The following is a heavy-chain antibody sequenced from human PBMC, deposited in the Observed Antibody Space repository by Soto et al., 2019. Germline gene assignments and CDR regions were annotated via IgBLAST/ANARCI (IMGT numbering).Heavy chain of an antibody. CDR1: GFTFSSYW. CDR3: AREYYDFWSGSLGMDV. J-gene: IGHJ6*02. V-gene: IGHV3-74*01. Sequence: PGESLKISCAASGFTFSSYWMHWVRQAPGKGLVWVSRINSGGSSTSYADSVKGRFTISRDNAKNTLYLQMNSLRAEDTAVYYCAREYYDFWSGSLGMDVWGQGTTVTVSS. D-gene: IGHD3-3*01. CDR2: INSGGSST.